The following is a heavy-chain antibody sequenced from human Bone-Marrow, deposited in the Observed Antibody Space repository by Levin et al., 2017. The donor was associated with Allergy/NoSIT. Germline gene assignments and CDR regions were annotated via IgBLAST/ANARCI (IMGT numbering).Heavy chain of an antibody. D-gene: IGHD3-10*01. CDR1: GGSISSGGSY. J-gene: IGHJ6*03. V-gene: IGHV4-61*02. CDR2: LDTSGST. CDR3: ARESRMIYYYGSGNYDYYDYMDV. Sequence: SQTLSLTCAVSGGSISSGGSYWSWIRQPAGKGLEWIGRLDTSGSTIYNPSLKSRVTVSVDTSKNQFSLNLRSVTAADTAVYYCARESRMIYYYGSGNYDYYDYMDVWGKGTTVIVSS.